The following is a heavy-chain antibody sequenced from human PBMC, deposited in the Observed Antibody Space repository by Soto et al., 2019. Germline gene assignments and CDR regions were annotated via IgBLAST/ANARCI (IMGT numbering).Heavy chain of an antibody. CDR1: GFTFSNAY. CDR3: LIAFPS. CDR2: IKSKTDGGTT. J-gene: IGHJ5*02. D-gene: IGHD2-21*01. V-gene: IGHV3-15*01. Sequence: EGQLVESGGGFVEPGGSLRLSCVGSGFTFSNAYMSWVRQAPGKGPEWVARIKSKTDGGTTDYVAPVKGRFTVSREDSKNTLYLQMDSLKTEDAAVYYCLIAFPSWGKGTLVTVSS.